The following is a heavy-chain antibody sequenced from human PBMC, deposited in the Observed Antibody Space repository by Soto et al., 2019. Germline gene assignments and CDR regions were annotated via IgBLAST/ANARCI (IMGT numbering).Heavy chain of an antibody. V-gene: IGHV3-11*06. D-gene: IGHD1-1*01. Sequence: GGSLRLSCAASGFTFSDYYMSWIRQAPGKGLEWVSYISSSSSYTNYADSVKGRFTISRDNAKNSLYLQMNSLRAEDTAVYYCARGQTGTDRGFDIWGQGTMVTVSS. CDR1: GFTFSDYY. CDR2: ISSSSSYT. CDR3: ARGQTGTDRGFDI. J-gene: IGHJ3*02.